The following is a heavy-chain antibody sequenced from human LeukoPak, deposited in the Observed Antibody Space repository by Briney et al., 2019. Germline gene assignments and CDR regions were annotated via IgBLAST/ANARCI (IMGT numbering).Heavy chain of an antibody. CDR2: ISGSSGYI. CDR3: AKDKGREGDY. D-gene: IGHD1-26*01. V-gene: IGHV3-11*06. Sequence: GGSLRLSCAASGFTFSDYYMSWVRQAPGKGLEWVSYISGSSGYINYADSVKGRFTISRDNAKNSLYLQMNSLRAEDTAVYYCAKDKGREGDYWGQGNLVTVSS. J-gene: IGHJ4*02. CDR1: GFTFSDYY.